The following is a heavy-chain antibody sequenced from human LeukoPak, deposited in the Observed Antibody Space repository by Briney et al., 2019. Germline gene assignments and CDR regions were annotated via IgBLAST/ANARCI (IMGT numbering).Heavy chain of an antibody. Sequence: GGSLRLSCAASGFTFSSYSMNWVRQAPGKGLEWVSSISSSSSYIYYADSVKGRFTISRDNAKNSLYLQMNSLRAEDTAVYYCARGKYYDYVWESSTWYFDLWGRGTLVTVSS. CDR1: GFTFSSYS. D-gene: IGHD3-16*01. CDR2: ISSSSSYI. J-gene: IGHJ2*01. CDR3: ARGKYYDYVWESSTWYFDL. V-gene: IGHV3-21*01.